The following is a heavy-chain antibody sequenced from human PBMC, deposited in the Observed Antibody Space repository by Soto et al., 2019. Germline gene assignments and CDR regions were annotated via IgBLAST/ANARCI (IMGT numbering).Heavy chain of an antibody. CDR1: GYTFTSYY. CDR3: ARDRMTAAAGYGMDV. CDR2: INPSGGST. J-gene: IGHJ6*02. Sequence: ASVKVSCKXSGYTFTSYYMHWVRQAPGQGLEWMGIINPSGGSTSYAQKFQGRVTMTRDTSTSTVYMELSSLRSEDTAVYYCARDRMTAAAGYGMDVWGQGTTVTVSS. V-gene: IGHV1-46*01. D-gene: IGHD6-13*01.